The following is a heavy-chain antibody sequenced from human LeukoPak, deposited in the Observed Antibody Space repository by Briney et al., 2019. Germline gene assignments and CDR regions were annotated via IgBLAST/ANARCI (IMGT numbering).Heavy chain of an antibody. CDR2: ISAYNGNT. V-gene: IGHV1-18*01. D-gene: IGHD4-17*01. CDR3: ARVSGDYVYYYYYMDV. J-gene: IGHJ6*03. CDR1: GYTFTSYG. Sequence: GASVKVSCKASGYTFTSYGISWVRQAPGQGLEWMGWISAYNGNTNYAQKLQGRVTMTTDTSTSTAYMELRSLGSDDTAVYYCARVSGDYVYYYYYMDVWGKGTTVTVSS.